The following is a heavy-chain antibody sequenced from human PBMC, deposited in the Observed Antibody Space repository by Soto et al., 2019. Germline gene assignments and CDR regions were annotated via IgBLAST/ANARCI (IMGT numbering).Heavy chain of an antibody. J-gene: IGHJ3*02. V-gene: IGHV3-30*18. Sequence: GGSLRLSCAASGFIFSSYGMHWVRQAPGKGLEWVAVISYDGSNKYFADSVKGRFTISRDNSKNTLYLQMNSLRAEDTAVYYCAKDRGGYYYDSSAYAFDIWGQGTLVTVSS. CDR2: ISYDGSNK. CDR1: GFIFSSYG. D-gene: IGHD3-22*01. CDR3: AKDRGGYYYDSSAYAFDI.